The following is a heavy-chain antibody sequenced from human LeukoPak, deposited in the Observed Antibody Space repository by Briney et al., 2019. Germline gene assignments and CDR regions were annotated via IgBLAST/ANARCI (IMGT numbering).Heavy chain of an antibody. D-gene: IGHD3-16*01. J-gene: IGHJ6*03. CDR2: IYPGDSDT. CDR3: ASSMLDVDYMDV. V-gene: IGHV5-51*01. CDR1: GSRFTSYW. Sequence: GASLKISCKGSGSRFTSYWIAWVRQIPGKGLEWMGIIYPGDSDTRYSPSFQGQVTISADKSISTAYLQWSSLKASDTAMYYCASSMLDVDYMDVWGKGTTVTVSS.